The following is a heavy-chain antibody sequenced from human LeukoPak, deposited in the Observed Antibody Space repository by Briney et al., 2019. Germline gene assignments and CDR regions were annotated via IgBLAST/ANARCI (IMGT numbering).Heavy chain of an antibody. J-gene: IGHJ5*02. CDR1: GGSFSGYY. Sequence: SETLSLTCAVYGGSFSGYYWSWIRQPPGKGLEWIGEISHSGSTNYNPSLKSRVTISVDTSKNQFSLKLSSVTAADTAVYYCARAVHYYYDSSGYYNWFDPWGLGTLVTVSS. CDR2: ISHSGST. V-gene: IGHV4-34*01. CDR3: ARAVHYYYDSSGYYNWFDP. D-gene: IGHD3-22*01.